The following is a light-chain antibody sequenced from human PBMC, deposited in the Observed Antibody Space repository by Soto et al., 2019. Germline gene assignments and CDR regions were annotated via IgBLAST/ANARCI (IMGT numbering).Light chain of an antibody. J-gene: IGKJ2*01. V-gene: IGKV3-20*01. CDR3: TRHS. CDR2: ATS. Sequence: EIVLTQSPDTLSLSPGERATLSCRASQIISTDSLAWYQHKPGQAPRLLIYATSSRATGIPDRFSGSGSGTDFTLTISSLEPEDFAVYYCTRHSFGQGTRLEIK. CDR1: QIISTDS.